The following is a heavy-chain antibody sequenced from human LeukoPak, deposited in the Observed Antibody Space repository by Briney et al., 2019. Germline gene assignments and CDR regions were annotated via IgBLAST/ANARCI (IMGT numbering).Heavy chain of an antibody. CDR3: ARFRAQMVAFDY. D-gene: IGHD3-10*01. Sequence: SQTLLLTCAIFGDSVSSNSAAWSWIRQSPSRGLEWLGRTYYRSKWFNEYAVSVKSRITINPDASKNQFSLQLKSLTPDDTAVYYCARFRAQMVAFDYWGQGILVTVPS. V-gene: IGHV6-1*01. J-gene: IGHJ4*02. CDR2: TYYRSKWFN. CDR1: GDSVSSNSAA.